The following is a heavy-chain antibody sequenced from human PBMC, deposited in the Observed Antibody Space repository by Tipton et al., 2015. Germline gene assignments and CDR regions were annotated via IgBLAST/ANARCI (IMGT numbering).Heavy chain of an antibody. CDR1: GGSISNSY. CDR2: VYSSGST. CDR3: ARGLDGDYYFDY. V-gene: IGHV4-59*12. D-gene: IGHD4-17*01. Sequence: TLSLTCTVSGGSISNSYWTWIRQSPGRGLEWIGYVYSSGSTKYNPSFKSRVTISVDTSKNQFSLNLNSVTAADTAVYYCARGLDGDYYFDYWGQGTLVTVSS. J-gene: IGHJ4*02.